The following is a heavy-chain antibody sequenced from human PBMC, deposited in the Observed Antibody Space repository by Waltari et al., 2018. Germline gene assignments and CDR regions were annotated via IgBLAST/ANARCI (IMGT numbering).Heavy chain of an antibody. V-gene: IGHV4-34*01. Sequence: QVQLQQWGAGLLKPSETLSLTCAVYGGSFSGYYWSWIRQPPGKGLEWIGEINHSGSTNYNPSLKGRVTISVDTSKNQFSLKLSSVTAADTAVYYCARGGDTPFDYWGQGTLVTVSS. CDR3: ARGGDTPFDY. CDR1: GGSFSGYY. CDR2: INHSGST. D-gene: IGHD2-21*01. J-gene: IGHJ4*02.